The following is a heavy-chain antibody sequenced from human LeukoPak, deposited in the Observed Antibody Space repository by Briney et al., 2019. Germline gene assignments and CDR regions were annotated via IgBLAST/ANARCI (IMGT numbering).Heavy chain of an antibody. J-gene: IGHJ5*02. Sequence: GNSLRLSCAASGFTVSTSGMHWVRQAPGKGLEWVSYISSSSSTIYYADSVKGRFTISRDNAKNSLYLQMNSLRAEDTAVYYCARESCGSTSCYQPPSIIPQLWFDPWGQGTLVTVSS. V-gene: IGHV3-48*01. CDR3: ARESCGSTSCYQPPSIIPQLWFDP. D-gene: IGHD2-2*01. CDR2: ISSSSSTI. CDR1: GFTVSTSG.